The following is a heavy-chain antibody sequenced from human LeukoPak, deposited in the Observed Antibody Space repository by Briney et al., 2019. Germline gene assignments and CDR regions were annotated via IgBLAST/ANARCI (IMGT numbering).Heavy chain of an antibody. Sequence: GESLKISCKGSGYSFTSYWIGWVRQMPGKGLEWMGIIYPGDSDTRYSPSFQGQVTISADKSISTAYLQWSSLKASDTAMYYCAMRRSSRRACSSTSCGGYYYMDVWGKGTTVTVSS. D-gene: IGHD2-2*01. CDR1: GYSFTSYW. CDR3: AMRRSSRRACSSTSCGGYYYMDV. V-gene: IGHV5-51*01. CDR2: IYPGDSDT. J-gene: IGHJ6*03.